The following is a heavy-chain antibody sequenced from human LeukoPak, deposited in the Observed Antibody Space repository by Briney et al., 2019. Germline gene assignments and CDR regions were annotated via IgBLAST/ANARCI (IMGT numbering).Heavy chain of an antibody. CDR2: IIPILGIA. V-gene: IGHV1-69*04. CDR3: ASLSSGYYDSSGYRFQH. CDR1: GGTFSSYA. D-gene: IGHD3-22*01. Sequence: GASVKVSCKASGGTFSSYAISWVRQAPGQGLEWMGRIIPILGIANYAQKFQGRVTITADKSTSTAYMELSSLRSEDTAVYYCASLSSGYYDSSGYRFQHWGQGTLVTVSS. J-gene: IGHJ1*01.